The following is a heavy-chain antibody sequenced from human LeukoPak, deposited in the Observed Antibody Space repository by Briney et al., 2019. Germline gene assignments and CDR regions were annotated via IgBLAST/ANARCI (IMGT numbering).Heavy chain of an antibody. CDR3: ATNNPTEYCSSTSCYPRPPGYYYYYMDV. D-gene: IGHD2-2*01. V-gene: IGHV1-69*05. CDR1: GGTFSSYA. Sequence: ASVKVSCKASGGTFSSYAISWVRQAPGQGLEWMGGIIPILGTANYAQKFQGRVTITTDESTSTAYMELSSLRSEDTAVYYCATNNPTEYCSSTSCYPRPPGYYYYYMDVWGKGTTVTVSS. J-gene: IGHJ6*03. CDR2: IIPILGTA.